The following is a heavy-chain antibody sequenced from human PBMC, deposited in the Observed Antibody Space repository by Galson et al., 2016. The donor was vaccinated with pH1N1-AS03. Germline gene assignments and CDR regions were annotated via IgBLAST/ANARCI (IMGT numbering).Heavy chain of an antibody. Sequence: SLRLSCAASGFTFSNYAMNWVRQAPGKGLEWVSAIRGSDDRTYYADSEKGRFTISRDNSTSTLYLQMHSLRVEDTAVYYCARGLYSGYVWGQGTRVTVSS. J-gene: IGHJ6*02. CDR1: GFTFSNYA. CDR2: IRGSDDRT. V-gene: IGHV3-23*01. D-gene: IGHD5-12*01. CDR3: ARGLYSGYV.